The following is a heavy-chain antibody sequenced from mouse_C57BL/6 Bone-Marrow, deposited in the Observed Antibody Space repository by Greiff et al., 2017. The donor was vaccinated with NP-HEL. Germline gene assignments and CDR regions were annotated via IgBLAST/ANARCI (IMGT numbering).Heavy chain of an antibody. CDR1: GFNITDYY. CDR3: ARVYYGSSFDY. V-gene: IGHV14-2*01. Sequence: VQLQQSGAELVKPGASVTLSCTASGFNITDYYMHWVKQRTEQGLEWIGRIDPEDGATKYAPQFQGKATITADPSSNTAYLQLSSLTSEDTAVYYCARVYYGSSFDYWGQGTTLTVSS. J-gene: IGHJ2*01. D-gene: IGHD1-1*01. CDR2: IDPEDGAT.